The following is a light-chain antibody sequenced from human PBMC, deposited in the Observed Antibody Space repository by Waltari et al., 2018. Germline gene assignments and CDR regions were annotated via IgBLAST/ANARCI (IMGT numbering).Light chain of an antibody. CDR2: KAS. Sequence: IQMTQSPSTLSASVGDRVPITCRASQSISSWCAWYQQKPGKAPKLLIYKASSLESGVPSRFSGSGSGTEFTLTISSLQPDDFATYYCQQYNSYSTFGQGTKVEIK. J-gene: IGKJ1*01. CDR1: QSISSW. V-gene: IGKV1-5*03. CDR3: QQYNSYST.